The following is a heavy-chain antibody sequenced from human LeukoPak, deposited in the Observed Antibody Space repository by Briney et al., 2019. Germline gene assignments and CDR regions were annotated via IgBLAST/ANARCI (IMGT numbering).Heavy chain of an antibody. CDR1: GGTFSSYA. CDR2: IIPIFGTA. V-gene: IGHV1-69*05. D-gene: IGHD2-21*01. Sequence: SVKVSCKASGGTFSSYAISWVRQAPGQGLEWMGGIIPIFGTANYAQKVQGRVTITTDESTSTAYMELSSLRSEDTAVYYCARGPPIETMVVIPLDYWGQGTLVTVSS. J-gene: IGHJ4*02. CDR3: ARGPPIETMVVIPLDY.